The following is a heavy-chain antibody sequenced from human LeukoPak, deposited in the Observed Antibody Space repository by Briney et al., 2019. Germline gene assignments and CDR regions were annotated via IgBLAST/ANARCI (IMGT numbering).Heavy chain of an antibody. CDR2: ISDYP. CDR1: GFTFTDYF. J-gene: IGHJ6*02. CDR3: TKDSQGSYDGFWYGTYGMDV. D-gene: IGHD3-16*01. V-gene: IGHV3-23*05. Sequence: AGGSLRLSCVASGFTFTDYFMSWVRQAPGKGLEWVSTISDYPHYADSVRGRFTISRDNSRKTVFLQMNSLTPEDAATYYCTKDSQGSYDGFWYGTYGMDVWGQGTTVTVSS.